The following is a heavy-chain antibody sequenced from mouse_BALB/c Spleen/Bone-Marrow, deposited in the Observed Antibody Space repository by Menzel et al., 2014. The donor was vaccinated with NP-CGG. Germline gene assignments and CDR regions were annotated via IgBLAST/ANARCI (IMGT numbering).Heavy chain of an antibody. V-gene: IGHV1-9*01. Sequence: QVQLQQSGAELMKPGASVKISCKATGYTFSNYWIDWVKQRPVHGLEWIGEILPGSGTANYNEKFKGKATFTADTSSNTAHMQLSSLTSEDSALYYCARASVVPYYFDFWGQGTTLTVSS. J-gene: IGHJ2*01. CDR3: ARASVVPYYFDF. D-gene: IGHD1-1*01. CDR1: GYTFSNYW. CDR2: ILPGSGTA.